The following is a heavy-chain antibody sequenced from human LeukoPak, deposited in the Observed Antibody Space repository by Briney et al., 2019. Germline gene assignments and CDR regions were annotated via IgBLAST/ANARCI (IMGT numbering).Heavy chain of an antibody. CDR2: ISSSGSSI. CDR3: ARGLDAARAAY. J-gene: IGHJ4*02. CDR1: GFTSSNYG. Sequence: PGGSLRLSCAASGFTSSNYGMNWVRQAPGKGLEWVPFISSSGSSIYYADSVKGRFTLSRDNAKNSLSLQMNSLRDEDTAVYYCARGLDAARAAYWGQGTLVTVSS. D-gene: IGHD3/OR15-3a*01. V-gene: IGHV3-48*02.